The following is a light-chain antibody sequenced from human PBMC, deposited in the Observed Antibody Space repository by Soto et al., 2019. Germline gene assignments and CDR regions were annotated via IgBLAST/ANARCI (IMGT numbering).Light chain of an antibody. CDR2: EVS. Sequence: QSVLTQPASVSGSPGQSITISCTGTNSDVGGYNYVSWYQRHPGKAPELMIYEVSHRPSGVSNRFSGSKSDNTASLTISGLQAEDEADYYCSSYTSISTLYVFGTGTKVTVL. V-gene: IGLV2-14*01. J-gene: IGLJ1*01. CDR3: SSYTSISTLYV. CDR1: NSDVGGYNY.